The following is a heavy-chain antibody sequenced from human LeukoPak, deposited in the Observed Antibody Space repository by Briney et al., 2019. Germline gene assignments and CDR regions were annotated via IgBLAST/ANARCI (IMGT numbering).Heavy chain of an antibody. V-gene: IGHV4-39*07. CDR1: GGSISTSSYY. D-gene: IGHD3-22*01. Sequence: PSETLSLTCTVSGGSISTSSYYWGWIRQPPGKGLEWIGNIHNSESTYYNPSLKSRVTMSVDTSKNQFSLKLSSVTAADTAVYYCASSYDSSGYVYWGQGTLVTVSS. CDR2: IHNSEST. CDR3: ASSYDSSGYVY. J-gene: IGHJ4*02.